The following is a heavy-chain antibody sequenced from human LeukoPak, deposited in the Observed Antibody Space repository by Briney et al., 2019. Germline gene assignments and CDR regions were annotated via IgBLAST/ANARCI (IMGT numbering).Heavy chain of an antibody. V-gene: IGHV3-23*01. J-gene: IGHJ6*02. CDR3: AAGAVAGKGNYYYGMDV. Sequence: PGGSLRLSCAASGFTFSSYAMSWVRQAPGKGLEWVSAISGSGGSTYYADSVKGRFTISRDNSKNTLYLQMNSLRAEDTAVYYCAAGAVAGKGNYYYGMDVWGQGTTVTVSS. CDR2: ISGSGGST. D-gene: IGHD6-19*01. CDR1: GFTFSSYA.